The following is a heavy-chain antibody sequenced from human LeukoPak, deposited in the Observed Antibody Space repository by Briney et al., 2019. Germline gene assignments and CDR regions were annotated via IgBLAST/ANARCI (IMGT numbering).Heavy chain of an antibody. V-gene: IGHV4-34*01. CDR1: GGSFSGYY. J-gene: IGHJ5*02. Sequence: SETLSLTCAVYGGSFSGYYWSWIRQPPGKGLEWIGEINHSGSTNYNPSLKSRVTISVDRSENQFSLKLSSVTAADTAVYYCAREKGGYCSSTSCYGRGWFDPWGQGTLVTVSS. CDR2: INHSGST. D-gene: IGHD2-2*01. CDR3: AREKGGYCSSTSCYGRGWFDP.